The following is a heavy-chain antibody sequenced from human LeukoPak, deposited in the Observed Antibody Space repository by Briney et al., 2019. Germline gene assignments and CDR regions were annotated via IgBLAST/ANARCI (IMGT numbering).Heavy chain of an antibody. V-gene: IGHV4-4*07. D-gene: IGHD6-6*01. CDR3: ALGGQLVRDDAFDI. CDR1: GGSISSYY. J-gene: IGHJ3*02. Sequence: SETLSLTCTVSGGSISSYYWSWIRQPAGEGLEWIGRIYTSGRTNYNTSLKSRVTMPVDTSKNQFSLKVSSVTGADTAVYYCALGGQLVRDDAFDIWGQGTMVTVSS. CDR2: IYTSGRT.